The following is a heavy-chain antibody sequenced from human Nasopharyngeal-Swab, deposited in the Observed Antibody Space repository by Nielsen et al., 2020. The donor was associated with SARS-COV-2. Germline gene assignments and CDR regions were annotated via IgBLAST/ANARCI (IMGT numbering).Heavy chain of an antibody. D-gene: IGHD6-19*01. CDR1: GYTFTSYA. J-gene: IGHJ5*02. V-gene: IGHV7-4-1*02. CDR2: INTNTGNP. Sequence: ASVKVSCKASGYTFTSYAMNWVRQAPGQGLEWMGWINTNTGNPTYAQGFTGRFVFSLDTSVSTAYLQISSLKAEDTAVYYCARDIKGSGWYGWFDPWGQGTLVTVSS. CDR3: ARDIKGSGWYGWFDP.